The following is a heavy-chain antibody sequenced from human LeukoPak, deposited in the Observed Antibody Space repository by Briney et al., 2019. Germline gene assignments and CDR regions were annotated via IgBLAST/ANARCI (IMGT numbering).Heavy chain of an antibody. CDR3: AKDGAGVIFSQFDY. Sequence: PGGSLRLSCAASGFTFSLYSMNWVRQAPGKGLEWVSSISSSSSYIYYADSVKGRFTISRDNAKNSLYLQMHSLRAEDTAVYYCAKDGAGVIFSQFDYWGQGTLVTVSS. D-gene: IGHD2-15*01. V-gene: IGHV3-21*01. J-gene: IGHJ4*02. CDR1: GFTFSLYS. CDR2: ISSSSSYI.